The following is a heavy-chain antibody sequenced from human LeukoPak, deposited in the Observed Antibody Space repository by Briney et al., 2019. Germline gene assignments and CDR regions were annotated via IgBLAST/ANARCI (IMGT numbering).Heavy chain of an antibody. CDR1: GFTFSSYG. V-gene: IGHV3-30*18. D-gene: IGHD3-10*01. CDR3: AKELKNHYYGSVTGAFDI. J-gene: IGHJ3*02. CDR2: ISYDGSNK. Sequence: GRSLRLSCAASGFTFSSYGMHWVRQAPGKGLEWVAVISYDGSNKYYADSVKGRFTISRDNSKNTLYLQMNSLRAEDTAVYYCAKELKNHYYGSVTGAFDIWGQGTMVTVSS.